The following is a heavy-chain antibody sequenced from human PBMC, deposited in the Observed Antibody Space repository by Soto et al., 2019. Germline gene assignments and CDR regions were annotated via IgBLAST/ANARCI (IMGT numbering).Heavy chain of an antibody. Sequence: GESLKISCKGSGYSFTSYWIGWVRQMPGKGLEWMGIIYPGDSDTRYSPSFQGQVTISADKSISTAYLQWSSLKASDTAMYYCARRGYYDSSGYYYYYGMDVWAQGTTVTVSS. CDR1: GYSFTSYW. CDR3: ARRGYYDSSGYYYYYGMDV. CDR2: IYPGDSDT. V-gene: IGHV5-51*01. D-gene: IGHD3-22*01. J-gene: IGHJ6*02.